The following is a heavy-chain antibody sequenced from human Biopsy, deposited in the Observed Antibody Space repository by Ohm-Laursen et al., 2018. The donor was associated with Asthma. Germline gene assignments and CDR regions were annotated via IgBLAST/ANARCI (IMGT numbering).Heavy chain of an antibody. CDR3: ARVQKSPGDRWFEP. Sequence: GSSVKVSCKASAYTFIGYHLHWVRQAPGEGLEWMGRINPNGGATIYAQKFQGRVTMTRDTSISTAYMELSRLTSDDTAVYYCARVQKSPGDRWFEPWGQGTLVTVSS. V-gene: IGHV1-2*06. J-gene: IGHJ5*02. D-gene: IGHD7-27*01. CDR2: INPNGGAT. CDR1: AYTFIGYH.